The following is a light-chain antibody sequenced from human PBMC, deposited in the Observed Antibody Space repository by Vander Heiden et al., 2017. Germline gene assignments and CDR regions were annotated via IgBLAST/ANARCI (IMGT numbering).Light chain of an antibody. V-gene: IGKV1-5*01. CDR3: QQYKNCPFT. CDR1: QCISSW. CDR2: GVS. J-gene: IGKJ3*01. Sequence: DIQMTQSPSTLSASVGARVTVTCRASQCISSWLDWYQQRPGKSPRRLIYGVSSLESGVPDRFSGSASGTEFTLTISGLEPDDFATYYCQQYKNCPFTFGHGTKVDIK.